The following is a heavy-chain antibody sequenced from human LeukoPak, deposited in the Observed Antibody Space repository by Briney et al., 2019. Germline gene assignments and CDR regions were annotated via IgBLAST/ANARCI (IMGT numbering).Heavy chain of an antibody. Sequence: KASQTLSLTCTVSGASITSGDWYWSWIRQSPGKGLEWIGYIHFSGATFCNPSLNSRITISSDTSKSQFSLKLSSVTAADTAVYYCAREIAVAGSAFDIWGQGTMVTVSS. CDR1: GASITSGDWY. CDR3: AREIAVAGSAFDI. V-gene: IGHV4-30-4*08. CDR2: IHFSGAT. D-gene: IGHD6-19*01. J-gene: IGHJ3*02.